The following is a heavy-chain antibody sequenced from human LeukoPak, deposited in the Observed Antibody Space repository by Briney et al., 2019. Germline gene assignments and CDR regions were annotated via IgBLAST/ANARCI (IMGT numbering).Heavy chain of an antibody. J-gene: IGHJ4*02. CDR1: GFTFSSYA. Sequence: GGSLRLSCAASGFTFSSYAMSWVRQAPGKGLEWVSAISGSGGSTYYADSVKGRFTISRDNSKNTLYLQMNSLRAEGTAVYYCVKDRDYGDSDYWGQGTLVTVSS. CDR3: VKDRDYGDSDY. V-gene: IGHV3-23*01. D-gene: IGHD4-17*01. CDR2: ISGSGGST.